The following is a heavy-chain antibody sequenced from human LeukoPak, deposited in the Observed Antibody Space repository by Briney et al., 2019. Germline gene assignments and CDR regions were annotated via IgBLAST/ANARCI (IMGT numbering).Heavy chain of an antibody. J-gene: IGHJ4*02. D-gene: IGHD6-25*01. V-gene: IGHV1-2*02. CDR1: GYTFIVHY. CDR3: ARTRSGKPDF. Sequence: ASVKVSCKASGYTFIVHYIHWVRQAPGQGLEWMGWVNPSSGGTNYAQKFQDRVTMTRDTSISTAYMELSRLRADDTAVYYCARTRSGKPDFWGQGTLVTVSS. CDR2: VNPSSGGT.